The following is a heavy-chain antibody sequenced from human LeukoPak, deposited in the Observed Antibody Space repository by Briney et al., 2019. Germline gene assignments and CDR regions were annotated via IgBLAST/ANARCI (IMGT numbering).Heavy chain of an antibody. CDR3: ARLNYKGSWFDP. CDR2: IYYSGST. V-gene: IGHV4-39*01. Sequence: RTSETLSLTCTVSGGSISSSSYYWGWIRQPPGKGLEWIGSIYYSGSTYYNPSLKSRVTISVDTSKNQFSLKLSPVTAADTAVYYCARLNYKGSWFDPWGQGTLVTVSS. CDR1: GGSISSSSYY. D-gene: IGHD4-11*01. J-gene: IGHJ5*02.